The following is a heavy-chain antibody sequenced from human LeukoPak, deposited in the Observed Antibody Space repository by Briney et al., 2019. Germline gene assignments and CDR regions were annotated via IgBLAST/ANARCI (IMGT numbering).Heavy chain of an antibody. D-gene: IGHD5-12*01. CDR1: GYTFTSYG. CDR2: ISAYNGNT. V-gene: IGHV1-18*01. Sequence: ASVKVSCKASGYTFTSYGISWVRRAPGQGLEWMGWISAYNGNTNYAQKLQGRVTMTTDTSTSTAYMELRSLRSDDTAVYYCARPSSGYDFYYYYMDVWGKGTTVTISS. CDR3: ARPSSGYDFYYYYMDV. J-gene: IGHJ6*03.